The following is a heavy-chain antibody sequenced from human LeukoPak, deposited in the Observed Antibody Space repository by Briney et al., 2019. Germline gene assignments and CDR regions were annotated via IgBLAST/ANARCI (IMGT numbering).Heavy chain of an antibody. D-gene: IGHD3-16*01. J-gene: IGHJ3*02. CDR1: GFTFSSYS. CDR3: ARDGLPDYERPSRIGAFDI. CDR2: ISSSSSTI. V-gene: IGHV3-48*01. Sequence: PGGSLRLSCAASGFTFSSYSMNWVRQAPGKGLEWVSYISSSSSTIYYADSVKGRFTISRDNAKNSLYLQMNSLRAEDTAVYYCARDGLPDYERPSRIGAFDIWGQGTMVTVSS.